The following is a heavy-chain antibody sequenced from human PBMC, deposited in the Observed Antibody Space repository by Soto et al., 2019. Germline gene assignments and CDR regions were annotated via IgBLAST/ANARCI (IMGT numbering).Heavy chain of an antibody. CDR3: ARDQTAARPGAYNWFDP. V-gene: IGHV1-46*01. CDR2: INPSGGST. J-gene: IGHJ5*02. CDR1: GYTFTSYY. Sequence: ASVKVSCKASGYTFTSYYIHWVRLAPGQGLEWMGIINPSGGSTSYAQKFQGRVTMTRDTSTSTVYMELSSLRSEDTAVYYCARDQTAARPGAYNWFDPSGQGTLVTVSS. D-gene: IGHD6-6*01.